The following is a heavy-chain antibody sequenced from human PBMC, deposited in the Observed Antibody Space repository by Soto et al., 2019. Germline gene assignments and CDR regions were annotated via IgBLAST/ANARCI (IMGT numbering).Heavy chain of an antibody. Sequence: GGSLRLSCAASGFTFSSYGMHWVRQAPGKGLEWVAVISYDGSNKYYADSVKGRFTISRDNSKNTLYLQMNSLRAEDTAVYYCAKEPGYSSGWYLVYWGQGTLVTVSS. J-gene: IGHJ4*02. CDR2: ISYDGSNK. D-gene: IGHD6-19*01. CDR3: AKEPGYSSGWYLVY. V-gene: IGHV3-30*18. CDR1: GFTFSSYG.